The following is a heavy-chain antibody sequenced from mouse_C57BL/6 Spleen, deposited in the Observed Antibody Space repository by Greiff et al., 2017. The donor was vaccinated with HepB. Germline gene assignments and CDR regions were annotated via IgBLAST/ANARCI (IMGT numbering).Heavy chain of an antibody. Sequence: QVQLKQSGAELVRPGASVTLSCKASGYTFTDYEMHWVKQTPVHGLEWIGAIDPETGGTAYNQKFKGKAILTADKSSSTAYMELRSLTSEDSAVYYCTRREFQLDYFDYWGQGTTLTVSS. CDR3: TRREFQLDYFDY. CDR1: GYTFTDYE. CDR2: IDPETGGT. J-gene: IGHJ2*01. D-gene: IGHD3-1*01. V-gene: IGHV1-15*01.